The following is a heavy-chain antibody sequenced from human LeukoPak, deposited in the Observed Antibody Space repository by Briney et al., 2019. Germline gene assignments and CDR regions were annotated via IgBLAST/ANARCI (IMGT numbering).Heavy chain of an antibody. CDR1: GFAFSSYG. CDR2: IRYDGSNK. Sequence: GGSLRLSCAASGFAFSSYGMHWVRQAPGKGLEWVAFIRYDGSNKYYADSVKGRFTISRDNSKNTLYLQMNSLRAEDTAVYYCATLYDRDSSSWYGFNAFDIWGQGTMVTVSS. CDR3: ATLYDRDSSSWYGFNAFDI. V-gene: IGHV3-30*02. J-gene: IGHJ3*02. D-gene: IGHD6-13*01.